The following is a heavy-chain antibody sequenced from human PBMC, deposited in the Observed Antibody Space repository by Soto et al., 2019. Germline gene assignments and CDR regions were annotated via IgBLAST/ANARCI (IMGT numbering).Heavy chain of an antibody. CDR2: ISSSSSYI. CDR3: ARGTVGFSSTSPPGYYFCIDV. V-gene: IGHV3-21*01. Sequence: EVQLVESGGGLDKPGGSLRLSCAASGFTFSSYSMNWVRQAPGQGLEWVSSISSSSSYIYYADSVNGRFTISKDNAKNSLYLRRHSLRAEDAAVYYCARGTVGFSSTSPPGYYFCIDVWGQGTTVTVSS. D-gene: IGHD2-2*01. J-gene: IGHJ6*02. CDR1: GFTFSSYS.